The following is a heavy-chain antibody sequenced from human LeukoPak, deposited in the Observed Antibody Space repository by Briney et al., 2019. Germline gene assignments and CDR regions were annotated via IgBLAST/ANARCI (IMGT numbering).Heavy chain of an antibody. V-gene: IGHV4-34*01. J-gene: IGHJ4*02. CDR1: GGSFSGYY. D-gene: IGHD3-22*01. Sequence: PSETLSLTCAVYGGSFSGYYWNWIRQPRGKGLEWIGEINHSGNTNYNPSLKSRVTMSVDTSKNQFSLRLSSVTAADTAVYYCARDHNYDSSGYFLYYWGQGTLVTVSS. CDR2: INHSGNT. CDR3: ARDHNYDSSGYFLYY.